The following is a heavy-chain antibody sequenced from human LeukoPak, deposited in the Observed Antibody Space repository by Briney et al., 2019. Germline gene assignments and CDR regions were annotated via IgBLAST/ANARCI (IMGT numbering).Heavy chain of an antibody. D-gene: IGHD3-22*01. CDR2: IKQDGSEK. J-gene: IGHJ4*02. CDR3: ARSEENYYDSSGYCIFDY. CDR1: GFTFSSYW. Sequence: GGSLRLSCAASGFTFSSYWMSWVRQAPGEGLEWVANIKQDGSEKYYVDSVKGRFTISRDNAKNSLYLQMNSLRAEDTAVYYCARSEENYYDSSGYCIFDYWGQGTLVTVSS. V-gene: IGHV3-7*01.